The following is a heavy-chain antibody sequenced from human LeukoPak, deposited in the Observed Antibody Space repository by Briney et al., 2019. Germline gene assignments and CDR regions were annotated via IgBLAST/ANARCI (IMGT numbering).Heavy chain of an antibody. D-gene: IGHD3-16*01. CDR3: ARHYYDYVWGSYGIDY. J-gene: IGHJ4*02. V-gene: IGHV5-51*01. CDR2: IYPGDSDT. Sequence: GESLKISCKGSGYSFSNYWIGWVRQMPGKDLEWMGIIYPGDSDTRYSPSFQGQVTISADKSISTAYLQWSSLKASDTAMYYCARHYYDYVWGSYGIDYWGQGTLVTVSS. CDR1: GYSFSNYW.